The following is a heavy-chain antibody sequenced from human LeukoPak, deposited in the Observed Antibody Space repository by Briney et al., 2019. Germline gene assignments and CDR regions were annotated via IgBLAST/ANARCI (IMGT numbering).Heavy chain of an antibody. D-gene: IGHD3-10*01. CDR2: ISSGSSTI. CDR1: GFTFSSYS. J-gene: IGHJ4*02. CDR3: ARGMAGVRGVNFDY. Sequence: QSGGSLRLSCAASGFTFSSYSMNWVRQAPGQGLEWVSYISSGSSTIYHSDSVRGRFTISRDNAKNSLFLQMNSLRVDDTAVYYCARGMAGVRGVNFDYWGQGTLVTVSS. V-gene: IGHV3-48*04.